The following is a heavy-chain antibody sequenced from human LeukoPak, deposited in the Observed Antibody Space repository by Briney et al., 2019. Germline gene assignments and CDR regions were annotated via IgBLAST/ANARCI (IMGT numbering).Heavy chain of an antibody. V-gene: IGHV4-59*01. CDR3: AREVVSGGNCFFDY. CDR2: IHYSEYSGRIST. CDR1: GGAISSYC. Sequence: SETLSLTCSVSGGAISSYCWNWIRQPPGKGLEWIGYIHYSEYSGRISTDYNPSLMSRVTISVDTSKNQFSLKLSSVTAADTAVYYCAREVVSGGNCFFDYWGQGTLVTVSS. D-gene: IGHD2-15*01. J-gene: IGHJ4*02.